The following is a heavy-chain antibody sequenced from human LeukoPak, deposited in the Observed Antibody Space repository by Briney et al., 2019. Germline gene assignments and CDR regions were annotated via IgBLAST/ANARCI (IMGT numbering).Heavy chain of an antibody. CDR1: GFTFSSYS. D-gene: IGHD3-16*01. J-gene: IGHJ4*02. V-gene: IGHV3-53*01. CDR3: ARDDYVRSLDY. CDR2: IYSGGST. Sequence: PGGSLRLSCAASGFTFSSYSMNWVRQAPGKGLEWVSVIYSGGSTYYADSVKGRFTISRDNSKNTLYLQMNSLRAEDTAVYYCARDDYVRSLDYWGQGTLVTVSS.